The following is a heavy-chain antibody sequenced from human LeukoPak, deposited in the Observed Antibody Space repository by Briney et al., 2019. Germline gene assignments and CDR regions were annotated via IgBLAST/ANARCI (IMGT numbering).Heavy chain of an antibody. CDR1: GFTFSSYP. Sequence: PGGSLRLSCAASGFTFSSYPMHWVRQAPGRGLEWVAIISYDGSNKYYADSVKGRFTISRDNSKNTLYLQMNSLRAEDTAVYYCARDMSGYCSGGRCYNMGSFDYWGQGTLVTVSS. CDR3: ARDMSGYCSGGRCYNMGSFDY. J-gene: IGHJ4*02. V-gene: IGHV3-30-3*01. CDR2: ISYDGSNK. D-gene: IGHD2-15*01.